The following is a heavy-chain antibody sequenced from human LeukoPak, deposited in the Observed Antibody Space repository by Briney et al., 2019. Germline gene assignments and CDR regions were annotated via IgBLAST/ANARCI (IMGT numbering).Heavy chain of an antibody. J-gene: IGHJ2*01. D-gene: IGHD7-27*01. CDR3: TRDSGADGRYFDL. Sequence: GGSLRLSGAASGFTFNSYLMSWVRQAPGKGLVGVSRIDGDGATTSYEDSVKGRFTISRDNAKNMVDLEMDSLRVEDPAVYYCTRDSGADGRYFDLWGRGTLVTVSS. CDR1: GFTFNSYL. V-gene: IGHV3-74*01. CDR2: IDGDGATT.